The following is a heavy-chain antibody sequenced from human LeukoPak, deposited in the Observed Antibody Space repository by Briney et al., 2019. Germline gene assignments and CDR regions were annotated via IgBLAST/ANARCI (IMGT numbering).Heavy chain of an antibody. J-gene: IGHJ4*02. Sequence: PGGSLRLSCSASRFTFSNFNMHWVRQAPGKGLEWVSVVYSGGSTYYADSVKGRSTISRDNSKNMLYLQMNSLRAEDTAVYYCARDGLGVYCSGGSCEVGWGQGTLVTVSS. D-gene: IGHD2-15*01. CDR3: ARDGLGVYCSGGSCEVG. CDR1: RFTFSNFN. V-gene: IGHV3-66*01. CDR2: VYSGGST.